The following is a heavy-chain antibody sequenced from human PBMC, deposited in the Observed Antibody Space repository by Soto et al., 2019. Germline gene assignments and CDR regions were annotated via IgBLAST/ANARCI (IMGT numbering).Heavy chain of an antibody. CDR3: AKMEGMDPWAYSFDY. CDR2: IYGGGNGP. D-gene: IGHD2-2*03. J-gene: IGHJ4*02. V-gene: IGHV3-23*01. CDR1: GFTFSDFA. Sequence: EVQVLESGGGLGQPGGSLRLSCAATGFTFSDFAMSWVRQAPGKGLEWVSRIYGGGNGPHYADSVKGRVTISRANSKNTLYLKMNSLRAEDTAVYYCAKMEGMDPWAYSFDYWGQGTLVTVSS.